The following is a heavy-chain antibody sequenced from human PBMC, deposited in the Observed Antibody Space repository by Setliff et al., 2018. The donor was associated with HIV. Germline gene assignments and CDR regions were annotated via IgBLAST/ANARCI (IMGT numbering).Heavy chain of an antibody. D-gene: IGHD1-26*01. Sequence: ASVKVSCKASGYTFTSYSLHWVRQAPGQGLEWMGVINPSGGSTAYAENFQGRVTMTRDTSTSTVYMELSSLRSEDTAVYYCATSIMGGGHSDAFDIWGQGTMVTVSS. CDR3: ATSIMGGGHSDAFDI. V-gene: IGHV1-46*01. J-gene: IGHJ3*02. CDR1: GYTFTSYS. CDR2: INPSGGST.